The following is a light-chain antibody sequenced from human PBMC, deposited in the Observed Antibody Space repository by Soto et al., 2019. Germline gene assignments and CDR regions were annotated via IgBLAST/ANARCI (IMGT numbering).Light chain of an antibody. CDR1: KWGDKY. V-gene: IGLV3-1*01. Sequence: SYELTQPPSVSVSPGQTASITCSGDKWGDKYACWYQQKPGQSPVLDIYQDTKRPSATPERFSGSNSGNTATLTISGTQAMDEADYYCQAWDSSTVVFGGGTKLTVL. CDR2: QDT. J-gene: IGLJ2*01. CDR3: QAWDSSTVV.